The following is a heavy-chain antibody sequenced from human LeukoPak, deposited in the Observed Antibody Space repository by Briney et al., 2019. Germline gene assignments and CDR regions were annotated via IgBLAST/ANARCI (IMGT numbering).Heavy chain of an antibody. Sequence: GGSLRLSCAASGFTFSSYGMHWVRQAPGKGLEWVAFIRYDGSNKYYADSVKGRFTISRDNSKNTLYLQMNSLRAEDTAVYYCAKDRVQQLVREGFDYWGQGTLVTVSS. D-gene: IGHD6-13*01. CDR3: AKDRVQQLVREGFDY. CDR1: GFTFSSYG. CDR2: IRYDGSNK. V-gene: IGHV3-30*02. J-gene: IGHJ4*02.